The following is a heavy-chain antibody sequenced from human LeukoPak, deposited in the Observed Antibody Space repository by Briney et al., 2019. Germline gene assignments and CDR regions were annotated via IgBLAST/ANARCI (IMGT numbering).Heavy chain of an antibody. CDR2: IYYSGST. Sequence: PSQTLSLTCTVSGGSISSYYWSWIRQPPGKGLEWIGYIYYSGSTNYNPSLKSRVTISVDTSKNQFSLKLSSVTAADTAVYYCARVDTAMAGWFDPWGQGTLVTVSS. V-gene: IGHV4-59*01. CDR1: GGSISSYY. D-gene: IGHD5-18*01. J-gene: IGHJ5*02. CDR3: ARVDTAMAGWFDP.